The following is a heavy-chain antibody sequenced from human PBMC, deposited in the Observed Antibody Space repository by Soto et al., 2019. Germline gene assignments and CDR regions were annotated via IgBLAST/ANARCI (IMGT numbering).Heavy chain of an antibody. D-gene: IGHD1-7*01. J-gene: IGHJ4*02. V-gene: IGHV3-23*01. CDR2: MSGSSSTT. CDR3: AKNQERELPRVIDF. CDR1: VLTFSNYA. Sequence: WWSLRLSCSTSVLTFSNYAMSWFRQAPGGGLEWVSSMSGSSSTTYYADSVRGRFTISRDRSKNTLYLQMSSLRAEDTALYYCAKNQERELPRVIDFWGQGTLVTVSS.